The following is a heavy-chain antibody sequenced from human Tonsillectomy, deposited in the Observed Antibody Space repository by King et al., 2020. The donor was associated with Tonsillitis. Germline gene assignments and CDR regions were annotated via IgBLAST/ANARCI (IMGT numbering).Heavy chain of an antibody. J-gene: IGHJ4*02. CDR1: GITFSSYA. Sequence: VQLVESGGGLVQPGGSLRLSCAASGITFSSYAMSWVRQAPGKGLEWVSGISGSGGSTYHADSVKGRFTISRDNSKNTLYLQMNSLRAEATAVYYCAKHIAVAGGSIDYWGQGTLVTVSS. V-gene: IGHV3-23*04. CDR2: ISGSGGST. D-gene: IGHD6-19*01. CDR3: AKHIAVAGGSIDY.